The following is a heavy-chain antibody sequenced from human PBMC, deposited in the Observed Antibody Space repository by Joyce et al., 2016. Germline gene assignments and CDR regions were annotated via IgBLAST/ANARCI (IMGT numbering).Heavy chain of an antibody. V-gene: IGHV3-21*02. CDR3: ARGGLVYDYIMDV. J-gene: IGHJ6*02. CDR2: ISGDRRFI. Sequence: EVQLVESGGGLVKPGGSLKISCAAPGFMFSTSSLSWFRQALGRGLEWVSAISGDRRFIFHAYAVRVRLTVSRDNAENSLYLQMKSLRVEDTAVYFCARGGLVYDYIMDVCGQGTTVIVSS. D-gene: IGHD5/OR15-5a*01. CDR1: GFMFSTSS.